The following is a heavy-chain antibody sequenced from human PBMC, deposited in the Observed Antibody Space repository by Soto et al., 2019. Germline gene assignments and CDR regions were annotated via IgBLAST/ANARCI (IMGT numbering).Heavy chain of an antibody. Sequence: EVQLLESGGGLVQPGGSLRLSCAASGFTFRTYAMGWVRQAPGKGLEWVSAISDSGGAIFYADSVKGRFTMSRDNSRNKLDLQMNSLRADDTAVYYCANIGGISSNCDFWGKGTLVTVSS. V-gene: IGHV3-23*01. CDR3: ANIGGISSNCDF. D-gene: IGHD6-6*01. CDR2: ISDSGGAI. CDR1: GFTFRTYA. J-gene: IGHJ4*02.